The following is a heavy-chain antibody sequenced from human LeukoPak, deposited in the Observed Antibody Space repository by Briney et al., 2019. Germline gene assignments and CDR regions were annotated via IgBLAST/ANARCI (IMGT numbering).Heavy chain of an antibody. CDR3: TEPQSCGNWFAP. V-gene: IGHV3-73*01. CDR2: IRGKGYSDPP. Sequence: GGSLRGSCAASGFTFSDSAIEWVRQASGKGLEWVGRIRGKGYSDPPAYAASVKGRFTISRDDSKSTAYLQMNSLKAEDTAVYTCTEPQSCGNWFAPWGPGTLVTVSS. D-gene: IGHD1-14*01. J-gene: IGHJ5*02. CDR1: GFTFSDSA.